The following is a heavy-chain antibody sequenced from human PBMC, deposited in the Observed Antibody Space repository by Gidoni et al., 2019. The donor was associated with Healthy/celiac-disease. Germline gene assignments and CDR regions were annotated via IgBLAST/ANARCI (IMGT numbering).Heavy chain of an antibody. CDR2: IYWDDDK. V-gene: IGHV2-5*02. Sequence: QITLKESGPTLVKRTQTLTLTCIFSGLSLSTSGVGVGWIRQPPGKALEWLALIYWDDDKRYSPSLKSRLTITKDTSKNQVVLTMTNMDPVDTATYYCAHVIVVVVAATKTRYNWFDPWGQGTLVTVSS. D-gene: IGHD2-15*01. J-gene: IGHJ5*02. CDR1: GLSLSTSGVG. CDR3: AHVIVVVVAATKTRYNWFDP.